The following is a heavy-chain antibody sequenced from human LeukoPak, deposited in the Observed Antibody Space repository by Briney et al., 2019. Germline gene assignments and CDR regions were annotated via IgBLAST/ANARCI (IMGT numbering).Heavy chain of an antibody. J-gene: IGHJ4*02. CDR3: AKDAYSYGYFDY. D-gene: IGHD5-18*01. CDR1: GFTVSSNY. Sequence: PGGSLRLSCAASGFTVSSNYMTWVRQALGKGLEWVSVIYSGGYTYYADSVKGRFTISRDNSKNTLYLQMNSLRAEDTAVYYCAKDAYSYGYFDYWGQGTLVTVSS. V-gene: IGHV3-53*01. CDR2: IYSGGYT.